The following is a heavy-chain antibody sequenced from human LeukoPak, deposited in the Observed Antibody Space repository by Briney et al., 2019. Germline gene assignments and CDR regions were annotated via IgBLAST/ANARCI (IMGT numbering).Heavy chain of an antibody. V-gene: IGHV4-39*01. CDR2: IYYSGST. Sequence: SETLSLTCTVSGGSISSSSYYWGWIRQPPGKGLEWIGSIYYSGSTYYNPSLKSRVTISVDTSKSPFSLKLSSVTAADTAVYYCVYYDSSGYPGDYWGQGTLVTVSS. J-gene: IGHJ4*02. CDR1: GGSISSSSYY. D-gene: IGHD3-22*01. CDR3: VYYDSSGYPGDY.